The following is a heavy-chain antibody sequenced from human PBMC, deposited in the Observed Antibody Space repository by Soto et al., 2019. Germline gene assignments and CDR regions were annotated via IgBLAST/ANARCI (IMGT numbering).Heavy chain of an antibody. CDR2: ISWNSGSI. J-gene: IGHJ6*02. CDR3: AKSGGVGADTAMVKYGMDV. D-gene: IGHD5-18*01. Sequence: PGGSLRLSCAASGFTFDDYAMHWVRQAPGKGLEWVSGISWNSGSIGYADSVKGRFTISRDNAKNSLYLQMNSLRAEDTALYYCAKSGGVGADTAMVKYGMDVWGQGTTVTVSS. CDR1: GFTFDDYA. V-gene: IGHV3-9*01.